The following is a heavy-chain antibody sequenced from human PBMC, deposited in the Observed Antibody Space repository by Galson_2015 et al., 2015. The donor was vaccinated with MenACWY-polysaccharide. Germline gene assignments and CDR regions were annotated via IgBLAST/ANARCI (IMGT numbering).Heavy chain of an antibody. CDR2: ISYDGSNE. CDR1: GFAFSHYA. CDR3: PTGDSGSYVRPANFFGMIV. Sequence: SLRLSCAASGFAFSHYAMHWVRQAPGKGLEWVAAISYDGSNEFYADSVEGRFTISRDNSKNTLYLQMNSLRPEDTAVYYCPTGDSGSYVRPANFFGMIVWGQGTTVTVAS. D-gene: IGHD1-26*01. V-gene: IGHV3-30-3*01. J-gene: IGHJ6*02.